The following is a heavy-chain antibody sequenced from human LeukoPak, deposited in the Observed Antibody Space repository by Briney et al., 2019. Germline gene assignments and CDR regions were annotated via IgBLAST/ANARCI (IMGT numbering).Heavy chain of an antibody. CDR3: ARGSRYSYGYFYYYMDV. CDR1: GDSISSSRSY. J-gene: IGHJ6*03. CDR2: IYYSGST. V-gene: IGHV4-39*07. D-gene: IGHD5-18*01. Sequence: PSKTLSLTCTVSGDSISSSRSYWGWIRQPPGKGLEWIGSIYYSGSTYYNTSLKSRVTISVDTSKNQFSLKLSSVTAADTAVYYCARGSRYSYGYFYYYMDVWGKGTTVTVSS.